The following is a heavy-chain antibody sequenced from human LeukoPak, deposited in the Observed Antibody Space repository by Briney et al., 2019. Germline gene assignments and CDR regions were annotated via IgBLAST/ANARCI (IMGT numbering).Heavy chain of an antibody. J-gene: IGHJ4*02. D-gene: IGHD6-13*01. CDR2: ISAYNGNT. CDR3: ARDRSSSWFTGEIDY. CDR1: GYTFTSYG. Sequence: GASVKVSCKASGYTFTSYGISWVRQAPGQGLEWMGWISAYNGNTNYAQELQGRVTMTTDTSTSTAYMELRSLRSDDTAVYYCARDRSSSWFTGEIDYWGQGTLVTVSS. V-gene: IGHV1-18*01.